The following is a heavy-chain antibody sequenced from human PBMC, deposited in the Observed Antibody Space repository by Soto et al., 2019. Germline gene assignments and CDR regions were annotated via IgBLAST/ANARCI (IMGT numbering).Heavy chain of an antibody. CDR1: GFTFRSFG. J-gene: IGHJ6*03. CDR2: VSYDGNHK. CDR3: AKAVGQQLVLNYDMDI. Sequence: QVQLVESGGGVIQPGTSLSLSCGSSGFTFRSFGMYWVRQAPGKGLEWVAVVSYDGNHKYYADSAKGRFTVSRDNAKNMLYLQKNSLRGEETAGYYCAKAVGQQLVLNYDMDIWGQGTTVTVSS. D-gene: IGHD6-13*01. V-gene: IGHV3-30*18.